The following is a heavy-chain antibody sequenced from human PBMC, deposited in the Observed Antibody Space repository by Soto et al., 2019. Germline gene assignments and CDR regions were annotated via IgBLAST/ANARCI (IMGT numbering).Heavy chain of an antibody. CDR2: ISAYNGNT. J-gene: IGHJ5*02. V-gene: IGHV1-18*01. D-gene: IGHD3-22*01. CDR3: ARDRGPSSGYYPYWFDP. Sequence: GASVKVSCKASGYTFTSYGISRVRQAPGQGLEWMGWISAYNGNTNYAQKLQGRVTMTTDTSKSTAYMELRSLRSDDTAFFYCARDRGPSSGYYPYWFDPGGQGTLVTVS. CDR1: GYTFTSYG.